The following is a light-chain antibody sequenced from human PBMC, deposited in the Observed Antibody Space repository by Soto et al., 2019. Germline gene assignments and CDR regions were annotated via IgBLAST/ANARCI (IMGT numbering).Light chain of an antibody. V-gene: IGKV1-27*01. CDR1: QGIRNF. Sequence: IQMTQSPTSLSASVGDRVTITCRASQGIRNFVAWYQQKPGKAPKLLIYAESTLQSGVPSRFSGSGSGTDFTLTINSLQPEDVATYSCQKYSSVPVFGPGTKVEIK. CDR2: AES. J-gene: IGKJ3*01. CDR3: QKYSSVPV.